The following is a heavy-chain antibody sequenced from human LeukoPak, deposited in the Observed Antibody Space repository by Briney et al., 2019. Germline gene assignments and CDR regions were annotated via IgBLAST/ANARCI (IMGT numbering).Heavy chain of an antibody. Sequence: SETLSLTCTVSVGSISSSSYYWGWIRQPPGKGLEWIESIYYSGSTYYTPSLKSRVTISVDKSKNQFSLKLSSVTAADTAVYYCARNIVTTQSPSYYWGQRTLVTVS. V-gene: IGHV4-39*01. CDR1: VGSISSSSYY. J-gene: IGHJ4*02. CDR2: IYYSGST. CDR3: ARNIVTTQSPSYY. D-gene: IGHD5-12*01.